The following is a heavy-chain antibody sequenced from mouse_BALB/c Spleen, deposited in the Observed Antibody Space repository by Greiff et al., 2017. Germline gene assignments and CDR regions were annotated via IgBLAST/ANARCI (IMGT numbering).Heavy chain of an antibody. V-gene: IGHV5-6-5*01. Sequence: EVKLMESGGGLVKPGGSLKLSCAASGFTFSSYAMSWVRQTPEKRLEWVASISSGGSTYYPDSVKGRFTISRDNARNILYLQMSSLRSEDTAMYYCARGGAPSWFAYWGQGTLVTVSA. CDR2: ISSGGST. CDR3: ARGGAPSWFAY. CDR1: GFTFSSYA. J-gene: IGHJ3*01.